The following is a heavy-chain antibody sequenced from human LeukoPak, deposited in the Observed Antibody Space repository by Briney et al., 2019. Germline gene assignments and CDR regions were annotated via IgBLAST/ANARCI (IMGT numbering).Heavy chain of an antibody. CDR1: GYTFTGYY. CDR3: ARDACSGGSCYSDY. Sequence: GASVKVSCKASGYTFTGYYMHWVRQAPGQGLEWMGWISAYNGNTNYAQKLQGRVTMTTDTSTSTAYMEPRSLRSDDTAVYYCARDACSGGSCYSDYWGQGTLVTVSS. D-gene: IGHD2-15*01. V-gene: IGHV1-18*04. J-gene: IGHJ4*02. CDR2: ISAYNGNT.